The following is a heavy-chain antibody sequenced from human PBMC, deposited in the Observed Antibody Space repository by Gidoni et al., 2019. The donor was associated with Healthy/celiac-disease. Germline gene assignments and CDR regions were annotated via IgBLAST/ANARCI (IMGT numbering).Heavy chain of an antibody. CDR2: ISAYNGNT. D-gene: IGHD3-10*01. CDR3: ARDPSGITMVRGPPIHWFDP. CDR1: GYTFTSYG. J-gene: IGHJ5*02. V-gene: IGHV1-18*01. Sequence: QVQLVQSGAEVKKPGASVKVSCKASGYTFTSYGISWVRQAPGQGLEWMGWISAYNGNTNYAQKLQGRVTMTTDTSTSTAYMELRSLRSDDTAVYYCARDPSGITMVRGPPIHWFDPWGQGTLVTVSS.